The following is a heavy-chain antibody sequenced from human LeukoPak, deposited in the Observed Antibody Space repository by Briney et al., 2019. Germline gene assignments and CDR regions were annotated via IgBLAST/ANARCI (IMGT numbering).Heavy chain of an antibody. D-gene: IGHD6-19*01. CDR2: INPSGGST. V-gene: IGHV1-46*01. J-gene: IGHJ5*02. CDR3: ARAHPVGQQWLVGGDWFDP. CDR1: GYTFTSYY. Sequence: ASVKVSCKASGYTFTSYYMHWVRQAPGQGLEWMGIINPSGGSTSYAQKFQGRVTMTRDTSTSTVYMELSSLRSEDTAVYYCARAHPVGQQWLVGGDWFDPWGQGTLVTVSS.